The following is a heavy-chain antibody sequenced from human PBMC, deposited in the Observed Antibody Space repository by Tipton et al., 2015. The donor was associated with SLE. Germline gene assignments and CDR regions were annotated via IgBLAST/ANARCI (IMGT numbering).Heavy chain of an antibody. CDR1: GFTFSSYW. D-gene: IGHD2-2*01. Sequence: SLRLSCAASGFTFSSYWMHWVRQAPGKGLVWVSRIYSDGSSTNYADSVKGRFTISRDNAKNTLYLQMNSLRAEDTAVYYCARAPITDCSSTSCQPYFDYWGQGTLVTVSS. J-gene: IGHJ4*02. V-gene: IGHV3-74*01. CDR3: ARAPITDCSSTSCQPYFDY. CDR2: IYSDGSST.